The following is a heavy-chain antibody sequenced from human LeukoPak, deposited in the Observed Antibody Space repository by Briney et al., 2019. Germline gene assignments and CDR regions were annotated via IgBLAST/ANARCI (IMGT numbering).Heavy chain of an antibody. D-gene: IGHD3-16*02. CDR1: GFTFSSYS. CDR3: ARDTHYDYVWGSYRWDPTDH. Sequence: GGSLRLSCAASGFTFSSYSMNWVRQAPGKGLEWVSSISSSSSYIYYADSVKGRFTISRDNAKNSLYLQMNSLRAEDTAVYYCARDTHYDYVWGSYRWDPTDHWGQGTLVTVSS. V-gene: IGHV3-21*01. CDR2: ISSSSSYI. J-gene: IGHJ4*02.